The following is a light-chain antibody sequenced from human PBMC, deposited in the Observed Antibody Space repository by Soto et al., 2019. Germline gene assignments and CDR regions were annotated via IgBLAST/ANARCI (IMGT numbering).Light chain of an antibody. J-gene: IGKJ5*01. Sequence: EIVMTQSPATLSVSPGERATLSCRASQSVSSNLAWYQQKPGQAPRLLIYGASTRATGIPARFSGSRSGTECTITISRLQSEDFAVYYCQQYNTWPPITFGQGTRLEIK. V-gene: IGKV3-15*01. CDR2: GAS. CDR3: QQYNTWPPIT. CDR1: QSVSSN.